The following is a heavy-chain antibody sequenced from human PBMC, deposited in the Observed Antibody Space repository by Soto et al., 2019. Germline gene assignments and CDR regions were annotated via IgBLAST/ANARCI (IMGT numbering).Heavy chain of an antibody. J-gene: IGHJ4*02. CDR3: ASYSSSHLFHY. D-gene: IGHD6-13*01. CDR1: GGSFSGYY. Sequence: PSETLSLTCAVYGGSFSGYYWSWIRQHPGKGLEWIGYIHYSGSTYYNPSLKSRVDMSVDTSQNHFSLKLSSVTAADTAVYYCASYSSSHLFHYWGQGTLVTVSS. V-gene: IGHV4-31*11. CDR2: IHYSGST.